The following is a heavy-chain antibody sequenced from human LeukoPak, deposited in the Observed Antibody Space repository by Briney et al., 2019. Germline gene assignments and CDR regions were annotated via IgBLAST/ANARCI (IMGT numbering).Heavy chain of an antibody. CDR3: ARDGPLRFLEWFLDY. J-gene: IGHJ4*02. CDR1: GFTFSDYY. V-gene: IGHV3-11*01. Sequence: PGGSLRLSCAASGFTFSDYYMSWIRQAPGKGLEWVSYISSSGSTIYYADSVKGRFTISRDDAKNSLYLQMNSLRAEDTAVYYCARDGPLRFLEWFLDYWGQGTLVTVSS. CDR2: ISSSGSTI. D-gene: IGHD3-3*01.